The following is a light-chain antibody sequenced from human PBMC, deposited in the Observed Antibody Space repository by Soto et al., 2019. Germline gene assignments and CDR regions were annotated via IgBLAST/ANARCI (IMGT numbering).Light chain of an antibody. CDR1: SSDVGTYNL. CDR2: EGS. Sequence: QSALTQPASVSGSPGQSITISSTGTSSDVGTYNLVSWHQHHPGKAPKLIIYEGSKRPSGVSNRFSGSKSGNTASLTISGLQAEDEADYYCCSFAVGSTLVFGGGTKLTVL. V-gene: IGLV2-23*01. CDR3: CSFAVGSTLV. J-gene: IGLJ2*01.